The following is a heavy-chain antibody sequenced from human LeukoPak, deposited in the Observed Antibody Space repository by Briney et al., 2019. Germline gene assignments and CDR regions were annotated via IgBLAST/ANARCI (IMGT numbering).Heavy chain of an antibody. V-gene: IGHV3-11*01. Sequence: GGSLRLYCAASGFTFSDYYMSWIRQAPGKGLEWVSYISSSGSTIYYADSVKGRFTISRDNAKNSLYLQMNSLRAEDTAVYYCARGVGATHYYYYGMDVWGQGTTVTVSS. CDR2: ISSSGSTI. J-gene: IGHJ6*02. CDR3: ARGVGATHYYYYGMDV. D-gene: IGHD1-26*01. CDR1: GFTFSDYY.